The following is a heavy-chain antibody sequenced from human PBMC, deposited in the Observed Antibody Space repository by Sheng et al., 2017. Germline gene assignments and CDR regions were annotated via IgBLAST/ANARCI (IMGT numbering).Heavy chain of an antibody. CDR2: IYHTGST. CDR3: ARSPYRDPNWFDP. CDR1: GGSISTSSW. J-gene: IGHJ5*02. V-gene: IGHV4-4*02. D-gene: IGHD4-17*01. Sequence: QVQLQESGPGLVKPSGTLSLTCAVSGGSISTSSWWSWVRQPPGKGLEWIGEIYHTGSTNYNPSLKSRVTISVDKSKNQFSLKLSSVTAADTAVYYCARSPYRDPNWFDPWGQGTLVTVSS.